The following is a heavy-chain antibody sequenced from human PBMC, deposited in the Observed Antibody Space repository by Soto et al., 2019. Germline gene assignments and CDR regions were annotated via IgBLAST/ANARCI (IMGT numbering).Heavy chain of an antibody. Sequence: QVQLVQSGAEVKKPGSSVKVSCTASGGTFNSYAISWLRQAPGQGLEWMGEIIPSFTAANYARKFQGRVTITADESTSTAYMDLSSLTSEDTAMYYCAREKAHSRALRVADAFDIWGQGTMVTVSS. V-gene: IGHV1-69*01. CDR2: IIPSFTAA. J-gene: IGHJ3*02. D-gene: IGHD3-16*01. CDR1: GGTFNSYA. CDR3: AREKAHSRALRVADAFDI.